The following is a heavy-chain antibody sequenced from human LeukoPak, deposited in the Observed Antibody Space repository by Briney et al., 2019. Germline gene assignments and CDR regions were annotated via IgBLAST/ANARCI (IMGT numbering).Heavy chain of an antibody. J-gene: IGHJ6*03. V-gene: IGHV3-73*01. CDR1: GFTFSGSA. CDR3: TRRDDALKVGYHYYYMDV. D-gene: IGHD2-2*01. CDR2: IRSKANSYAT. Sequence: PGGSLKLSCAASGFTFSGSAMHWVRQASGKGLGWVGRIRSKANSYATAYAASVKGRFTISRDDSKNTAYLQMNSLKTEDTAVYYCTRRDDALKVGYHYYYMDVWGKGTRSPSP.